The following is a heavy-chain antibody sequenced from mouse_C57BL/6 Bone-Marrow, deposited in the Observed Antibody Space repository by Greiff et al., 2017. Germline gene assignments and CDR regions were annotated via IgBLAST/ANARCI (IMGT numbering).Heavy chain of an antibody. CDR2: ISDGGSYT. CDR1: GFTFSSYA. Sequence: EVQVVESGGGLVKPGGSLKLSCAASGFTFSSYAMSWVRQTPEKRLEWVATISDGGSYTYYPDNVKGRFTISRDNAKNNLYLQMSHLKSEDTAMYCCAGTGHYFDYGGQGTTLTVSA. CDR3: AGTGHYFDY. J-gene: IGHJ2*01. V-gene: IGHV5-4*01. D-gene: IGHD4-1*01.